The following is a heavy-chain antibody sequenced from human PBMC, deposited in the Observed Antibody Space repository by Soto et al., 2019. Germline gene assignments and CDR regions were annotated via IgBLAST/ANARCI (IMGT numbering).Heavy chain of an antibody. Sequence: GGSLRLSCAASGFTFSGSAMHWVRQASGKGLEWVGRIRSKANSYATAYAASVKGRFTISRDDSKNTAYLQMNSLKTEDTAVYYCTWYGSGSYMGYWGQGTLVTVSS. V-gene: IGHV3-73*01. CDR1: GFTFSGSA. D-gene: IGHD3-10*01. CDR2: IRSKANSYAT. J-gene: IGHJ4*02. CDR3: TWYGSGSYMGY.